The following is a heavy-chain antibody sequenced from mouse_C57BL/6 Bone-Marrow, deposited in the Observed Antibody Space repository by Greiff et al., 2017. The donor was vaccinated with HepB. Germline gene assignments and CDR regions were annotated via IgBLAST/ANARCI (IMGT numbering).Heavy chain of an antibody. D-gene: IGHD2-3*01. CDR2: ISSGGSYT. CDR1: GFTFSSYG. J-gene: IGHJ2*01. Sequence: EVKLVESGGDLVKPGGSLKLSCAASGFTFSSYGMSWVRQTPDKRLEWVATISSGGSYTYYPDSVKGRFTISRDNAKNTLYLQMSSLKSEDTAMYYCARLWLLRRYYFDYWGQGTTLTVSS. CDR3: ARLWLLRRYYFDY. V-gene: IGHV5-6*02.